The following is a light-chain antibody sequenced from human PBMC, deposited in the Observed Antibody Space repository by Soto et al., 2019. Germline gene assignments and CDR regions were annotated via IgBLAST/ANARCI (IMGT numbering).Light chain of an antibody. CDR3: SSFTSNRLYV. CDR2: GVT. J-gene: IGLJ1*01. Sequence: QSLLTQPTSVSGSPGQSITISCTGNHNDIGTYDYVSWYQQHPGRAPRLLIHGVTTRPSGISGRFSASKSGLTASLTISGLQPEDEADYYCSSFTSNRLYVVGQGTKVTVL. V-gene: IGLV2-14*03. CDR1: HNDIGTYDY.